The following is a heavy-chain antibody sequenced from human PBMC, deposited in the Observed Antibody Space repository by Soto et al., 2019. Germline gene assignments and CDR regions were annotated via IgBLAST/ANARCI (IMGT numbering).Heavy chain of an antibody. Sequence: SETLSLTCTVSGDSISTFYWGWMRQSPGEELEWIGYVYYTGSTNYNPSLKSRVTISVDRSKNQFSLKLTSANAADTAVYYCARGRTVRNYADDSSDYFYFFDYWGQGTRVTVSS. J-gene: IGHJ4*02. CDR2: VYYTGST. CDR3: ARGRTVRNYADDSSDYFYFFDY. V-gene: IGHV4-59*01. D-gene: IGHD3-22*01. CDR1: GDSISTFY.